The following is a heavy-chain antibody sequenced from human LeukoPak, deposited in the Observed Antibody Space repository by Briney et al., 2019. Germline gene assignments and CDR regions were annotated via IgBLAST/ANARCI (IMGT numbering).Heavy chain of an antibody. CDR2: ISGSGGTT. D-gene: IGHD2-15*01. J-gene: IGHJ5*02. Sequence: GGSLRLSCAASGFTFSTYAMSWARQAPGKGLEWVSAISGSGGTTYYADSVKGRFTISRDNSKNTLYLQMNSLRAEDTAVYYCAKSAAYVVVNWFDPWGQGTLVTVSS. CDR3: AKSAAYVVVNWFDP. V-gene: IGHV3-23*01. CDR1: GFTFSTYA.